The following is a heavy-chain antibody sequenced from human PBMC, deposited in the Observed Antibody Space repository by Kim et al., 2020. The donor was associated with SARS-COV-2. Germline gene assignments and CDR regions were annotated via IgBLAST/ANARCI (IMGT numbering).Heavy chain of an antibody. Sequence: ASVKVSCKASGYTFTSYAIHWVRQAPGQRLEWMGWINAGNGNTKYSQKFQGRVTITRDTSASTAYTELSSLRSEDTAVDYCARSDTAVVTLYDWSHPWG. CDR1: GYTFTSYA. CDR2: INAGNGNT. CDR3: ARSDTAVVTLYDWSHP. J-gene: IGHJ5*02. D-gene: IGHD5-18*01. V-gene: IGHV1-3*01.